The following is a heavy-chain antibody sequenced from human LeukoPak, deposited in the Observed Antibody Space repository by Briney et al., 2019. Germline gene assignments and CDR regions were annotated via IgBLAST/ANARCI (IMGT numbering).Heavy chain of an antibody. D-gene: IGHD4-17*01. Sequence: GESLKISCKGSGYSFTSYWIGWVRQMPGKGLEWMGIIYPGDSDTRYSPSFQGQVTISADKSISTAYLQWSSLKASDTAMYYCASQGSYGDYNRYYYYYMDVWGKGTTVTVSS. J-gene: IGHJ6*03. CDR1: GYSFTSYW. CDR3: ASQGSYGDYNRYYYYYMDV. V-gene: IGHV5-51*01. CDR2: IYPGDSDT.